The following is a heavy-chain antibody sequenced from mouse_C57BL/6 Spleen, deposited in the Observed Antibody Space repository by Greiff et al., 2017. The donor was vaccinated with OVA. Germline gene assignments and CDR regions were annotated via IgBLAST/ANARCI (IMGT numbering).Heavy chain of an antibody. Sequence: VHVKQSGPELVKPGDSVKISCKASGYSFTDYNMNWVKQSNGKSLEWIGVINPNYGTTSYNQKFKGKATLTVYQSSSTAYMQLNSLTSEDSAVYYCARGEYYYGSSYDAMDYWGQGTSVTVSS. V-gene: IGHV1-39*01. CDR3: ARGEYYYGSSYDAMDY. CDR1: GYSFTDYN. D-gene: IGHD1-1*01. J-gene: IGHJ4*01. CDR2: INPNYGTT.